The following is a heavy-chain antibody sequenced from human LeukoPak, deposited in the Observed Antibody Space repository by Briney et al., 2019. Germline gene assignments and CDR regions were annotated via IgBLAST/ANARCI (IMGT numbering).Heavy chain of an antibody. V-gene: IGHV4-34*01. CDR2: INHSGST. CDR1: GGSFSGYY. D-gene: IGHD3-10*01. J-gene: IGHJ4*02. Sequence: SGTLPLTCAVYGGSFSGYYWSWIRQPPGKGLEWIGEINHSGSTNYNPSLKSRVTISVDTSKNQFSLKLSSVTAADTAVYYCARGRYYGSGSYLFPLDYWGQGTLVTVSS. CDR3: ARGRYYGSGSYLFPLDY.